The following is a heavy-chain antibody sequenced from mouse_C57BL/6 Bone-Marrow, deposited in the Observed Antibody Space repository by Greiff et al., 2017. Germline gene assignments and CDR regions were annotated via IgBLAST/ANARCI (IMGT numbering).Heavy chain of an antibody. V-gene: IGHV1-69*01. CDR3: ARADGYFGY. Sequence: QVQLQQPGAELVMPGASVKLSCKASGYTFTSYWMHWVKQRPGQGLEWIGEIDPSDSYTNYNQKFKGKSTLTVDKSSSTAYMQLSSLTSEDSAVYYFARADGYFGYWGQGTTLTVSS. CDR1: GYTFTSYW. D-gene: IGHD2-3*01. J-gene: IGHJ2*01. CDR2: IDPSDSYT.